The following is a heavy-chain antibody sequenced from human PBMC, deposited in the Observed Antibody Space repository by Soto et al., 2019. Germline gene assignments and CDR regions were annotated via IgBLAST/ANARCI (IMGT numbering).Heavy chain of an antibody. CDR2: ISHSGST. D-gene: IGHD3-10*01. Sequence: SETLSLTCTVSGGSISSAAYYWSWIRQHPGKGLEWIGYISHSGSTYYNPSLKSRVIISVDTSKNQFSLSLTSVTAADTAVYYCVCEDNYGSNFFDCWGQGALVTVCS. CDR1: GGSISSAAYY. V-gene: IGHV4-31*03. CDR3: VCEDNYGSNFFDC. J-gene: IGHJ4*02.